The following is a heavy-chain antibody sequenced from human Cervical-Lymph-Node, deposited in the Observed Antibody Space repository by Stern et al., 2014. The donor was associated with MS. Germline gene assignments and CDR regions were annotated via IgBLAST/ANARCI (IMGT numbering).Heavy chain of an antibody. V-gene: IGHV2-5*02. Sequence: QITLKESGPTLVKPTQTLTLTCTFSGFSLNTLGVGVGWIRQPPGKALEWLAVIYWDDDKRSSPSLQSRLTITKDTLKTQVVFTLTNAASVDTATYSCTHSLLRWGELSSPPIASWGQGALVTVSS. CDR3: THSLLRWGELSSPPIAS. CDR1: GFSLNTLGVG. J-gene: IGHJ5*02. CDR2: IYWDDDK. D-gene: IGHD3-16*02.